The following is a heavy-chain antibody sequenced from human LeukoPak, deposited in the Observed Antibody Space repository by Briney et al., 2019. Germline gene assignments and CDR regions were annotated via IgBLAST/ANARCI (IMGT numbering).Heavy chain of an antibody. D-gene: IGHD3-10*01. CDR3: ARARGHTMVRGLTDY. Sequence: ASVKVSCKVSGYTLTELSMHWVRQAPGKGLEWMGGFDPEDGETIYAQKLQGRVTMTTDTSTSTAYMELRSLISDDTAVYYCARARGHTMVRGLTDYWGQGTLVTVSS. CDR1: GYTLTELS. V-gene: IGHV1-24*01. CDR2: FDPEDGET. J-gene: IGHJ4*02.